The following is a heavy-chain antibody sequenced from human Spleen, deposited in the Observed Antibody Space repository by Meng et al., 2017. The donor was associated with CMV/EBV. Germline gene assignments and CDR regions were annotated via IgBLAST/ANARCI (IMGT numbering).Heavy chain of an antibody. CDR1: GGSVSRGSSS. CDR3: AGAGRTFEY. J-gene: IGHJ4*02. D-gene: IGHD1-14*01. CDR2: ISHRGST. V-gene: IGHV4-31*03. Sequence: TCSVSGGSVSRGSSSWTWVRQHPGKGLEWIGYISHRGSTLYNPSLESRLTISVDTSMNQFSLTLTSVSAADTAVYYCAGAGRTFEYWGQGALVTVSS.